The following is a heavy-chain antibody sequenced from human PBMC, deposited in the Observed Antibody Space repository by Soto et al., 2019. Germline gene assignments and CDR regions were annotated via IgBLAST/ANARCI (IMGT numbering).Heavy chain of an antibody. CDR1: GFTFSSYG. CDR2: ISYDGSNK. Sequence: PGGSLRLSCAASGFTFSSYGMHWVRQAPGKGLEWVAVISYDGSNKYYADSVKGRFTISRDNSKNTLHLQMNSLRAEDTAVYYCAKDLLSRSTWYYDCMDLWCPGTTLTVSS. CDR3: AKDLLSRSTWYYDCMDL. D-gene: IGHD6-6*01. V-gene: IGHV3-30*18. J-gene: IGHJ6*02.